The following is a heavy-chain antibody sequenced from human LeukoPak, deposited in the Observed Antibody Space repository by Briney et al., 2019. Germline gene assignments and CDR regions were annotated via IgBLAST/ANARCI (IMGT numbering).Heavy chain of an antibody. CDR2: VYYGGTT. Sequence: PSETLSLTCTVSGGSISNYYWSWIRQPPGKGLEWIGFVYYGGTTNYSPSLKSRVTISVDTSKNQFSLNVSSVTAADTAVYYCAREDYCSGGICYPMKFDYWGQGTLATVSS. CDR3: AREDYCSGGICYPMKFDY. D-gene: IGHD2-15*01. V-gene: IGHV4-59*01. CDR1: GGSISNYY. J-gene: IGHJ4*02.